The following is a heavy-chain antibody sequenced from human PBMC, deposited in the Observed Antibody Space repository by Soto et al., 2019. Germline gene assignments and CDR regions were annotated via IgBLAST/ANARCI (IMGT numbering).Heavy chain of an antibody. Sequence: QVHLVQSGAEVKMPGASVKVSCKASGFTFTSYAFTWVRQAPGQGLEWMGWISAYNGNTNYARNFRGRVTMTTDSSMSTVYMELGSLTSDDTAVYFCARDFTGWPPDGVDSWGQGTLVSVSA. CDR3: ARDFTGWPPDGVDS. CDR1: GFTFTSYA. J-gene: IGHJ4*02. V-gene: IGHV1-18*01. CDR2: ISAYNGNT. D-gene: IGHD3-16*01.